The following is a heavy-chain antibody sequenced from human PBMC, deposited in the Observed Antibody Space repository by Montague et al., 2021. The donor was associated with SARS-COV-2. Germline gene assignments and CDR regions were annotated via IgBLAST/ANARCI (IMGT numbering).Heavy chain of an antibody. V-gene: IGHV4-34*01. CDR1: GGSFSGYY. CDR3: ARWDPQTLTMIGLRGKSASDY. CDR2: INHSGTT. D-gene: IGHD4-23*01. Sequence: SETLSLTCAVYGGSFSGYYWTWIRQSPGKGLEWIAEINHSGTTNYNFNPSLRSRATISVDTSKSQFSLKLNSVTAADTGVYYCARWDPQTLTMIGLRGKSASDYWGQGTLVTVAS. J-gene: IGHJ4*02.